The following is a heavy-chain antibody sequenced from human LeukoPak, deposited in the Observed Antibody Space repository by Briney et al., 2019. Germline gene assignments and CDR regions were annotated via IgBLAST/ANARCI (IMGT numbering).Heavy chain of an antibody. D-gene: IGHD6-13*01. CDR2: INPNSGGT. CDR1: GYTFTGYY. Sequence: ASVKVSCKASGYTFTGYYMYWVRQAPGHGLEWMGWINPNSGGTNYAQKFQGWVTMTRDTSISTAYVELSRLRSDDAAVYYCARAYSSSWSPTLGYWGQGTLVTVSS. CDR3: ARAYSSSWSPTLGY. J-gene: IGHJ4*02. V-gene: IGHV1-2*04.